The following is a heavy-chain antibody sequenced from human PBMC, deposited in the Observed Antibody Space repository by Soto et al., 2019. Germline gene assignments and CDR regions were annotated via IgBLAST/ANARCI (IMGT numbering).Heavy chain of an antibody. V-gene: IGHV1-2*02. CDR2: INPNSGGT. D-gene: IGHD3-9*01. Sequence: ASVKVSCKASGYTFTGYYMHWVRQAPGQGLEWMGWINPNSGGTNYAQKFQGRVTMTRDTSISTAYMELSRLRSDDTAVYYCARARDILTPLAAFDIWGQGTMVTVSS. CDR3: ARARDILTPLAAFDI. J-gene: IGHJ3*02. CDR1: GYTFTGYY.